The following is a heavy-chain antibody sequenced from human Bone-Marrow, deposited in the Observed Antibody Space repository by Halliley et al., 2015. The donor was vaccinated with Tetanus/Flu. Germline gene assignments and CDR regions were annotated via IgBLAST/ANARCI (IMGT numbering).Heavy chain of an antibody. Sequence: RGLGWVGTIFYSGAPYNRPSLRSRVPISVATPKTQFSLKLGSVTAADTAVYYCARGTGTVLAYWGQGTLVTVSS. J-gene: IGHJ4*02. V-gene: IGHV4-39*01. D-gene: IGHD3-9*01. CDR3: ARGTGTVLAY. CDR2: IFYSGAP.